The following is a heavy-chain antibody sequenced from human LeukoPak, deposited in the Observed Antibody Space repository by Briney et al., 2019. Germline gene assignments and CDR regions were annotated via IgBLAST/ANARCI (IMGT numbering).Heavy chain of an antibody. Sequence: SVTVSCKASGGTFSSYAISWVRQAPGQGLEWMGEIIPIFGTANYAQKLQGRVTITADKSTSIVYMELSSLRSEDTAVYYCAKDNHDSSGYPPPFDYWGQGTLVTVSS. J-gene: IGHJ4*02. CDR1: GGTFSSYA. CDR3: AKDNHDSSGYPPPFDY. D-gene: IGHD3-22*01. CDR2: IIPIFGTA. V-gene: IGHV1-69*06.